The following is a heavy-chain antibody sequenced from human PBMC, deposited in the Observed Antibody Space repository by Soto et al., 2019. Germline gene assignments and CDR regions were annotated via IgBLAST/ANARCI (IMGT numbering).Heavy chain of an antibody. V-gene: IGHV4-30-4*01. D-gene: IGHD2-2*01. J-gene: IGHJ5*02. CDR2: IYYSGST. CDR3: AREYCSSTSCHNWFDP. CDR1: GGSISSGDYY. Sequence: SETLSLTCTVSGGSISSGDYYWSWIRQPPGKGLEWIGYIYYSGSTYYNPSLKSRVTTSVDTSKNQFSLKLSSVTAADTAVYYCAREYCSSTSCHNWFDPWGQGTLVTVSS.